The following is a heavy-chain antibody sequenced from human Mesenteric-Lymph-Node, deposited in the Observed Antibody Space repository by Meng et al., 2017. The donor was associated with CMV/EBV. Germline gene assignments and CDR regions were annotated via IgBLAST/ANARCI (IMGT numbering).Heavy chain of an antibody. CDR3: ARVTTSNWWGNVDS. V-gene: IGHV1-18*01. D-gene: IGHD6-13*01. Sequence: ASVKVSCKASGYTFTNDGLWWVRQAPGQGLEWMGWISGHNGDANYAQKFQGRVTMTRQTSTSTAYLEMRSLTSDDTAVYYCARVTTSNWWGNVDSWGQGTLVTVSS. J-gene: IGHJ4*02. CDR1: GYTFTNDG. CDR2: ISGHNGDA.